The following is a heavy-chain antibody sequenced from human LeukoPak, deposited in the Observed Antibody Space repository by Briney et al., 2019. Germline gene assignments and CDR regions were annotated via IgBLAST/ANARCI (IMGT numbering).Heavy chain of an antibody. CDR1: GFTFSSYA. V-gene: IGHV3-23*01. CDR2: ISGSGGST. CDR3: AKWLGVVVVPAAMPFDY. Sequence: PGGSLRLSCAASGFTFSSYAMSWVRQAPGKGLEWVSAISGSGGSTYYADSVKGRFTISRDNSKNTLYLQMNSLRAEDTAVYYCAKWLGVVVVPAAMPFDYCGQGTLVTVSS. D-gene: IGHD2-2*01. J-gene: IGHJ4*02.